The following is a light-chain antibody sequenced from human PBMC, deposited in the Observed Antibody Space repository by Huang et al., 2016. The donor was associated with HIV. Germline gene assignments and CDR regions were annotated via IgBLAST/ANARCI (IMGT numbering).Light chain of an antibody. CDR3: QQTSSVPLT. J-gene: IGKJ4*01. CDR2: AAS. CDR1: QTISTF. Sequence: DIQMTQSPSSLSACVGDRISITCRASQTISTFLNWYQQKPGKAPKLLIYAASNLQSGVSSRVSGTGSGTLFTLTVTGLLPDDFATYFCQQTSSVPLTFGGGTKVEMK. V-gene: IGKV1-39*01.